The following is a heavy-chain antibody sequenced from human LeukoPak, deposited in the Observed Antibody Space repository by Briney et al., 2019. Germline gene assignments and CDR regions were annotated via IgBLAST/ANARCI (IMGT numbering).Heavy chain of an antibody. J-gene: IGHJ3*02. CDR1: GFTVSSNY. V-gene: IGHV3-53*01. CDR3: ASVYYYDAFDI. Sequence: PGGSLRLSCAASGFTVSSNYMSWVRQAPGKGLEWVSVIYSGGSTYYADSVKGRFTISGDNSKNTLYLQMNSLRAEDAAVYYCASVYYYDAFDIWGQGTMVTVSS. D-gene: IGHD3-22*01. CDR2: IYSGGST.